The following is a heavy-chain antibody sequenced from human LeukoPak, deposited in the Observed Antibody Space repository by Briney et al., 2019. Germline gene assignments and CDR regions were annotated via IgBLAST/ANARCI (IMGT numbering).Heavy chain of an antibody. CDR1: GYTFANYG. CDR3: ARGSRLVRATARDY. Sequence: ASVKVSCKASGYTFANYGISWVRQAPGQGLEWMGWISVYSGNTNYAQKFQGRVTMTTDTSTTTAYMVLRSLISDDTAVYFCARGSRLVRATARDYWGQGTLVTVSS. J-gene: IGHJ4*02. D-gene: IGHD1-26*01. CDR2: ISVYSGNT. V-gene: IGHV1-18*01.